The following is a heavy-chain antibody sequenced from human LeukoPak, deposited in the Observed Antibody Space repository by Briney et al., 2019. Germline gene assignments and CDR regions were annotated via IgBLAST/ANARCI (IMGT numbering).Heavy chain of an antibody. CDR3: ARVGVATVVTATRYYYGMDV. Sequence: ASVKVSCKASGYTFTSYAMHWVRQAPGQRLEWMGWINAGNGNTKYSQKFQGRVTITRVTSASTAYMELSSLRSEDTAVYYCARVGVATVVTATRYYYGMDVWGQGTTVTVSS. V-gene: IGHV1-3*01. CDR2: INAGNGNT. J-gene: IGHJ6*02. CDR1: GYTFTSYA. D-gene: IGHD4-23*01.